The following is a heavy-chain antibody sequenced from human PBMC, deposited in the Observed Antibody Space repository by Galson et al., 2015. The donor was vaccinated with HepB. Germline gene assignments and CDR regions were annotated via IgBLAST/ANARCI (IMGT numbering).Heavy chain of an antibody. CDR2: ISGSGGST. V-gene: IGHV3-23*01. Sequence: SLRLSCAASGFTFSSYAMSWVRQAPGKGLEWVSAISGSGGSTYYADSVKGRFTISRDNSKNTLYLQMNSLRAEDTAVYYCAKEYYGDYDGHDAFDIWGQGTMVTVSS. CDR1: GFTFSSYA. D-gene: IGHD4-17*01. CDR3: AKEYYGDYDGHDAFDI. J-gene: IGHJ3*02.